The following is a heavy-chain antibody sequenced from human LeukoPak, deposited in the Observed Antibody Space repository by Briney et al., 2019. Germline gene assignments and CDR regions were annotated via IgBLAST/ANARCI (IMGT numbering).Heavy chain of an antibody. CDR1: GFTFSNYA. Sequence: GGSLRLSCAASGFTFSNYAMTWVRRAPGKGLEWVSSISASGDRTYYTESVKGRFTVSRDNSKNTLYLQMNSLRAEDTAVYYCAKSARGEFGGLIVPFDYWGQGTLVTVSS. D-gene: IGHD3-16*02. V-gene: IGHV3-23*01. CDR2: ISASGDRT. J-gene: IGHJ4*02. CDR3: AKSARGEFGGLIVPFDY.